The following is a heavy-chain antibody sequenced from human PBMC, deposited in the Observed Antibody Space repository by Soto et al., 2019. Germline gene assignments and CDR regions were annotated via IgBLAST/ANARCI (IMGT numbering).Heavy chain of an antibody. CDR3: ARGRKRWQHAFDI. Sequence: ASVKVSCKAAGYTFTSYDINWVRQATGQGLEWMGWMNPNSGNTGYAQKFQGRVTMTRNTSRSTAYMELSSLRSEDTAVYYCARGRKRWQHAFDIWGQGTMVTVSS. J-gene: IGHJ3*02. CDR2: MNPNSGNT. CDR1: GYTFTSYD. V-gene: IGHV1-8*01.